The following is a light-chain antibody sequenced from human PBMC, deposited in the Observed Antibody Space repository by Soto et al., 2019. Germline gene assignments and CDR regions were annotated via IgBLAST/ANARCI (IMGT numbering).Light chain of an antibody. V-gene: IGKV1-9*01. J-gene: IGKJ4*01. CDR2: AAS. Sequence: IQLTQSPSSLSASLLDRVTITCRASQGISSYLAWYQQKPGKAPKLLIYAASTLQSGVPSRFSGSGSGTDFTLTISSLQPEDFATYYCQQLNSFGGGTKVDIK. CDR1: QGISSY. CDR3: QQLNS.